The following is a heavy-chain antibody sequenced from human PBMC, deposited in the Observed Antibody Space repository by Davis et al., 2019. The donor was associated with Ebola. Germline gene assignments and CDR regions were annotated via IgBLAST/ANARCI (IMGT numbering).Heavy chain of an antibody. CDR3: ARDYYGSGGPRDDYYGMDV. Sequence: PGGSLRLSCAASGFTFSSYAMSWVRQAPGKGLEWVSAISGSGGSTYYADSVKGRFTISRDNSKNTLYLQMNSLRAEDTAVYYCARDYYGSGGPRDDYYGMDVWGQGTTVTVSS. V-gene: IGHV3-23*01. CDR2: ISGSGGST. D-gene: IGHD3-10*01. CDR1: GFTFSSYA. J-gene: IGHJ6*02.